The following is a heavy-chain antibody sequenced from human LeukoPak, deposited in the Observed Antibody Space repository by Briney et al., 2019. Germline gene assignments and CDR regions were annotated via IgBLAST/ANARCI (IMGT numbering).Heavy chain of an antibody. Sequence: PGGSLRLSCAAYGFTFSDYSMNWVRQAPGKGVEWVSYIRTSTISIYYPDSVKGRFPISSDNAKNSLYLQMNSLRDEDTAVYYCAKASSGWDPYYFDYWGQGTLVTVSS. CDR1: GFTFSDYS. D-gene: IGHD6-19*01. V-gene: IGHV3-48*02. CDR3: AKASSGWDPYYFDY. CDR2: IRTSTISI. J-gene: IGHJ4*02.